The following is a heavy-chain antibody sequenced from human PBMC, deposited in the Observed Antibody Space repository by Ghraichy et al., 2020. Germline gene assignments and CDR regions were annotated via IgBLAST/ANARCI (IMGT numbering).Heavy chain of an antibody. CDR3: VRSVNILHFDY. J-gene: IGHJ4*02. CDR1: GGSISSYY. Sequence: SETLSLTCTVSGGSISSYYWNWIRQPPGKGLEWIGYIYYSGRTNYNPSLKSRVTVSVDTSKNQFSLRLSSVTAADTAVYYCVRSVNILHFDYWGQGTLVTVSS. CDR2: IYYSGRT. D-gene: IGHD2/OR15-2a*01. V-gene: IGHV4-59*01.